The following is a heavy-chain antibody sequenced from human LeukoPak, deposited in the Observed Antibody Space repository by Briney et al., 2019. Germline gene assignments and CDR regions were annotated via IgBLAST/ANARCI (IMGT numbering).Heavy chain of an antibody. CDR3: GRGSMGAAMAWFDP. CDR2: IIPIFGTA. CDR1: VDTFTITA. V-gene: IGHV1-69*13. Sequence: ASVKVSCKSSVDTFTITAISWVRHAPGQGLEWMGAIIPIFGTANYAQKLQGRVTITADESTSTAYIELSSLRYEDTAVYYCGRGSMGAAMAWFDPWGEGTLVSV. D-gene: IGHD5-18*01. J-gene: IGHJ5*02.